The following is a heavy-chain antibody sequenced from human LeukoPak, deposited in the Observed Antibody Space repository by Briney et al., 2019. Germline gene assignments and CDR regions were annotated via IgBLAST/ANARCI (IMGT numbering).Heavy chain of an antibody. V-gene: IGHV3-23*01. CDR2: IRGSGGGT. CDR3: AKVRSDYYDILTGNYNPLFDY. J-gene: IGHJ4*02. Sequence: GGSLRLSCAASGFTFSSNAMSWVRQAPGKGLEWASAIRGSGGGTYYADSVKGRFTISRDNSKNTLYLQMNSLRAEDTAVYYCAKVRSDYYDILTGNYNPLFDYWGQGTLVTVSS. D-gene: IGHD3-9*01. CDR1: GFTFSSNA.